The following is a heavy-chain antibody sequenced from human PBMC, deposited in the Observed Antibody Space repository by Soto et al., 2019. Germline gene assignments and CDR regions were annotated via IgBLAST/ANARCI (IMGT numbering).Heavy chain of an antibody. D-gene: IGHD6-19*01. CDR3: ARPKLLQWLVLGGMDV. CDR2: IYYSGST. CDR1: GGSISSSSYY. Sequence: QLQLQESGPGLVKPSETLSLTCTVSGGSISSSSYYWGWIRQPPGKGLEWIGSIYYSGSTYYNPSLKSRVTISVDTSKNQFSLKLSSVTAADTAVYYCARPKLLQWLVLGGMDVWGQGTTVTVSS. J-gene: IGHJ6*02. V-gene: IGHV4-39*01.